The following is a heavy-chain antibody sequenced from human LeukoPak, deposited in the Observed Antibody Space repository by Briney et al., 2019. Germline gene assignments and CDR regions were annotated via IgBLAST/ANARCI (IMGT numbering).Heavy chain of an antibody. V-gene: IGHV3-73*01. CDR2: IRSKANSYAT. D-gene: IGHD6-19*01. Sequence: GGSLKLSCAASGFTFSGSAMHWVRQASGKGLEWVGRIRSKANSYATAYAASVKGRFTISRDDSKNTAYLQMNSLKTEDTAVYYCTRATVAGLDYWGQGTLVTVSS. CDR3: TRATVAGLDY. J-gene: IGHJ4*02. CDR1: GFTFSGSA.